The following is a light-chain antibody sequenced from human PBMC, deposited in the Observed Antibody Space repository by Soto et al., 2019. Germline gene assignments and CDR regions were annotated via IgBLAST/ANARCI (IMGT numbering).Light chain of an antibody. CDR3: QSYDNSLSGSWV. CDR2: GNS. J-gene: IGLJ3*02. Sequence: QSVLTQPPSASGTPGQRVTISCSGSSSNIGSNFVYWYQQFPGTAPKLLIYGNSNRPSGVPDRFSGSKSGTSASLAINGLQAEDEAHYYCQSYDNSLSGSWVFGGGTKLTVL. CDR1: SSNIGSNF. V-gene: IGLV1-47*02.